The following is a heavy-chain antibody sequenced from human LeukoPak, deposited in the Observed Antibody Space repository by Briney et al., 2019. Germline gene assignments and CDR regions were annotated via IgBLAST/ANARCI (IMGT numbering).Heavy chain of an antibody. J-gene: IGHJ3*02. CDR1: GFTFDDYA. D-gene: IGHD6-13*01. V-gene: IGHV3-9*01. CDR3: AKSYSSSWYGAFDI. Sequence: GGSLRLSYAASGFTFDDYAMHWVRQAPGKGLEWVSGISWNSGSIGYADSVKGRFTISRDNAKNSLYLQMNSLRAEDTAVYYCAKSYSSSWYGAFDIWGQGTMVTVSS. CDR2: ISWNSGSI.